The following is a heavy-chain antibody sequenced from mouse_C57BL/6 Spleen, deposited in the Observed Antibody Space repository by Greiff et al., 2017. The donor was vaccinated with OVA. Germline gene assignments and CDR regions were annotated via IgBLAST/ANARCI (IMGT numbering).Heavy chain of an antibody. J-gene: IGHJ2*01. CDR3: ARDYGNYFDY. CDR2: ISSGSSTI. CDR1: GFTFSDYG. D-gene: IGHD2-1*01. V-gene: IGHV5-17*01. Sequence: EVKLMESGGGLVKPGGSLKLSCAASGFTFSDYGMHWVRQAPEKGLECVAYISSGSSTIYYADTVKGRFTISRDNAKNTLFLQMTSLRSEDTAMYYCARDYGNYFDYWGQGTTLTVSS.